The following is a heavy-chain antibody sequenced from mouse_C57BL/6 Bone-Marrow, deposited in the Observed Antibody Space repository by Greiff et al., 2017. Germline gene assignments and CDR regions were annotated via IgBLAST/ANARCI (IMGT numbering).Heavy chain of an antibody. J-gene: IGHJ3*01. V-gene: IGHV5-6*02. CDR3: ARHAPDPWFAY. Sequence: EVKVEESGGDLVKPGGSLKLSCAASGFTFSSYGMSWVRQTPDKRLEWVATISSGGRYTYYPDSVQGRFTISRDTDKNTLDLQMSSLKAEDTAMYYCARHAPDPWFAYWGQGTLVTVSA. CDR2: ISSGGRYT. CDR1: GFTFSSYG.